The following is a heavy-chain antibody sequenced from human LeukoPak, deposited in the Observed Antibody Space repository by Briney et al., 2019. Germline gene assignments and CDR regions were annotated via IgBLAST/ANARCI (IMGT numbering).Heavy chain of an antibody. CDR3: ARSCSSSSCSFDF. J-gene: IGHJ4*02. CDR2: IYSRGSN. D-gene: IGHD2-2*01. CDR1: GDSISSYY. Sequence: SETLSLTCTVSGDSISSYYWSWIRQPPGKGLEWIGYIYSRGSNNYNASLKSRVTISVDTSKNQFSLKLSSVTAADTAVYYCARSCSSSSCSFDFWGQGTLVTVSS. V-gene: IGHV4-4*09.